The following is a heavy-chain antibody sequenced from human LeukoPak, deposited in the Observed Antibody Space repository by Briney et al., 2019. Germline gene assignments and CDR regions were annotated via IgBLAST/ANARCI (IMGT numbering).Heavy chain of an antibody. CDR2: ISACNGNT. CDR3: ARVAYGGNYFDY. CDR1: GYTFTSYG. J-gene: IGHJ4*02. D-gene: IGHD4-23*01. V-gene: IGHV1-18*01. Sequence: ASVKVSCKASGYTFTSYGISWVRQAPGQGLEWMGWISACNGNTNYAQKLQGRVTMTTDTSTSTAYMELRSLRSDDTAVYYCARVAYGGNYFDYWGQGTLVTVSS.